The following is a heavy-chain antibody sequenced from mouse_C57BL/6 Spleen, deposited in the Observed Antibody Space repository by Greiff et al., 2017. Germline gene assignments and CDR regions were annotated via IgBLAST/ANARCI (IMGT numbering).Heavy chain of an antibody. J-gene: IGHJ2*01. CDR1: GYTFTSYW. CDR3: SGTAPGLLLRGLDY. D-gene: IGHD1-1*01. CDR2: INPSSGYT. Sequence: VQLQQSGAELAKPGASVKLSCKASGYTFTSYWMHWVKQRPGQGLEWIGYINPSSGYTKYNQKFKDKAPLTADKPSSTAYFKLSSVPYEDYAVYYCSGTAPGLLLRGLDYWGQGTTLTVSS. V-gene: IGHV1-7*01.